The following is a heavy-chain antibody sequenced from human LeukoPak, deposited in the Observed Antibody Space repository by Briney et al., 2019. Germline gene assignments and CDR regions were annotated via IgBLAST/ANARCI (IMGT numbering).Heavy chain of an antibody. CDR2: IYYSGST. CDR3: ARGTSEQWLVAAFDY. CDR1: GGSISGSNYY. J-gene: IGHJ4*02. D-gene: IGHD6-19*01. V-gene: IGHV4-39*07. Sequence: SETLSLTCTVSGGSISGSNYYWGWIRQPPGKGLEWIGSIYYSGSTNYNPSLKSRVTISVDTSKNQFSLKLSSVTAADTAVYYCARGTSEQWLVAAFDYWGQGTLVTVSS.